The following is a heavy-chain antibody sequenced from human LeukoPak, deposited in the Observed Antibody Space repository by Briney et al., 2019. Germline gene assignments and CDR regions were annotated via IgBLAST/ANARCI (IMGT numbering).Heavy chain of an antibody. CDR1: GGSISSYY. CDR3: ARAYDSSGYYYY. CDR2: IYYSGST. V-gene: IGHV4-59*01. D-gene: IGHD3-22*01. J-gene: IGHJ4*02. Sequence: SETLSLTCTVSGGSISSYYWSWIRQPPGKGLEWIGYIYYSGSTNYNPSLKSRVTISVDTSKNQFSLKLSSVTAADTAVYYCARAYDSSGYYYYWGQGTLVTVSS.